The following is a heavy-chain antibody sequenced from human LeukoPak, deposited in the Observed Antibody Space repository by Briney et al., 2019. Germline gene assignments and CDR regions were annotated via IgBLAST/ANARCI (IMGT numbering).Heavy chain of an antibody. V-gene: IGHV1-18*01. CDR2: ISAYNGNT. CDR1: GYTFTSYG. J-gene: IGHJ4*02. D-gene: IGHD3-9*01. Sequence: ASVKVSCKASGYTFTSYGISWVRQAPGQGLEWMGWISAYNGNTNYAQKLQGRVTMTTDTSTSTAYMELRSLRSDDTAVYYCAREIAYYDILTGSGAYDYWGQGTLVTVSS. CDR3: AREIAYYDILTGSGAYDY.